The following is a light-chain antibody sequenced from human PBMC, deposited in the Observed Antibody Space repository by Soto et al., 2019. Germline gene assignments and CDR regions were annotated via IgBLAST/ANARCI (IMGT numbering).Light chain of an antibody. V-gene: IGLV4-69*01. J-gene: IGLJ3*02. CDR3: QTWGSGIRV. Sequence: QLVLTQSPSASASLGASVKITCTLSSGHTTYVVAWLQQQPEKAPRYLIKVNGDGSHTRGDGIPDRFSGSGSGAERYLTISSLQSEDEAVYYCQTWGSGIRVFGGGTKVTVL. CDR2: VNGDGSH. CDR1: SGHTTYV.